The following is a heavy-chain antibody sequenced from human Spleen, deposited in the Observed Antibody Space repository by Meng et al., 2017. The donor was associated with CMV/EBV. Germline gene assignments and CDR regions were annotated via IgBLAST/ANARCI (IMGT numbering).Heavy chain of an antibody. CDR3: ARDRSLMVRGWFDP. D-gene: IGHD3-10*01. J-gene: IGHJ5*02. CDR2: IKPDGSEK. V-gene: IGHV3-7*01. Sequence: GGSLRLSCAASGFTFSTYWMSWVRQAPGRGLEWVAHIKPDGSEKYYVDSVKGRFTISRDNAKNSLFLQMNSLRAEDTGVYYCARDRSLMVRGWFDPWGQGTLVTVSS. CDR1: GFTFSTYW.